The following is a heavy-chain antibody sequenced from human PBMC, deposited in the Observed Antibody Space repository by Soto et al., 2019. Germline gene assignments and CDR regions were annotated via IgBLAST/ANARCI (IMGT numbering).Heavy chain of an antibody. Sequence: SETLSLTCTVSGSSISSYYWSWIRQPPGKGLEWIGYIYYSGSTNYNPSLKSRVTISVDTSKNQFSLKLSSVTAADTAVYYCARANDLDAFDIWGQGTMVTVSS. J-gene: IGHJ3*02. CDR3: ARANDLDAFDI. CDR2: IYYSGST. CDR1: GSSISSYY. V-gene: IGHV4-59*01.